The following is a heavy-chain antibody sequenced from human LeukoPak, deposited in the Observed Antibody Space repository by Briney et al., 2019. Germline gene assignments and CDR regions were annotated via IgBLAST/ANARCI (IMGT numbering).Heavy chain of an antibody. J-gene: IGHJ4*02. CDR3: ARHGSYHTPFDY. Sequence: SETLSLTCAVYGRSFSGYYWSWIRQPPGKGLEWIGEINHSGSTNYNPSLKSRVTISLDTSKDQFSLKLSSVTAADTAVYYCARHGSYHTPFDYWGQGTLVTVSS. V-gene: IGHV4-34*01. D-gene: IGHD3-10*01. CDR1: GRSFSGYY. CDR2: INHSGST.